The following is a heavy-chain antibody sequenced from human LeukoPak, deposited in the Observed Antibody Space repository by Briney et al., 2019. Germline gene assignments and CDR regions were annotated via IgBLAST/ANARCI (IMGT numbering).Heavy chain of an antibody. CDR2: IYYSGST. V-gene: IGHV4-59*12. D-gene: IGHD2-15*01. Sequence: SETLSLTCTVSGGSISSYYWSWIRQPPGKGLEWIGYIYYSGSTNYNPSLKSRVTISVDTSKNQFSLKLSSVTAADTAMYFCTRVSCGGGSCYESRGAFDIWGQGTIVIASS. J-gene: IGHJ3*02. CDR3: TRVSCGGGSCYESRGAFDI. CDR1: GGSISSYY.